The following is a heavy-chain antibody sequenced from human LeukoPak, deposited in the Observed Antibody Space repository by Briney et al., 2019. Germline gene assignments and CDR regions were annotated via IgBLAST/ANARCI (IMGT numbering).Heavy chain of an antibody. D-gene: IGHD6-19*01. CDR3: ARDLNLMAVAGKSSAFDI. CDR1: GDSVSSNSAA. Sequence: SQTLSLTCAISGDSVSSNSAAWNWIRQSPSRGLEWLGRTYYRSKWYNDYAVSVKSRITINPDTSKNQFSLQLNSVTPEDTAVYYCARDLNLMAVAGKSSAFDIWGQGTMVTVSS. V-gene: IGHV6-1*01. J-gene: IGHJ3*02. CDR2: TYYRSKWYN.